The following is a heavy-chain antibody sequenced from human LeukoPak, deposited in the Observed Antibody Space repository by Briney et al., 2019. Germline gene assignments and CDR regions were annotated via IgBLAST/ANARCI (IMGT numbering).Heavy chain of an antibody. Sequence: SETLSLTCNVSGDSISSSSYYWGWIRQPPGKGLEWIGSIYYSGSTYYNPFLKSRVTTSVDMSKNQFSLRLRPVTAADTAVYYCARIFIRNGYSSYFDCWGQGTLVTVSS. V-gene: IGHV4-39*07. D-gene: IGHD5-18*01. CDR2: IYYSGST. J-gene: IGHJ4*02. CDR1: GDSISSSSYY. CDR3: ARIFIRNGYSSYFDC.